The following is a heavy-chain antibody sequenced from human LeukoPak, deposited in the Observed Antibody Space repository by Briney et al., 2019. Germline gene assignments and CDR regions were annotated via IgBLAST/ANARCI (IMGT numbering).Heavy chain of an antibody. Sequence: MPSETLSLTCTVSGGSVSIYYWSWIRQPPEKGLEWIGYISYSGSANNNPSLKSRVTISIDTSKNQFSLNLGSVTAADTAVYCCARVGDGCFDYWGQGTLVTVSS. V-gene: IGHV4-59*02. CDR3: ARVGDGCFDY. CDR2: ISYSGSA. CDR1: GGSVSIYY. D-gene: IGHD3-10*01. J-gene: IGHJ4*02.